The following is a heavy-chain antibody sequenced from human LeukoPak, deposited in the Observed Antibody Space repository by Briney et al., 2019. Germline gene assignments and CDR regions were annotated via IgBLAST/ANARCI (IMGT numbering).Heavy chain of an antibody. J-gene: IGHJ6*04. CDR3: AELGITMIGGV. CDR1: GFTFSSYS. CDR2: ISSSSTYI. D-gene: IGHD3-10*02. Sequence: GGSLRLSCAASGFTFSSYSMNWVRQAPGKGLEWVSSISSSSTYIYYADSVKGRFTISRDNAKNSLYLQMNSLRAEDTAVYYCAELGITMIGGVWGKGTMVTISS. V-gene: IGHV3-21*01.